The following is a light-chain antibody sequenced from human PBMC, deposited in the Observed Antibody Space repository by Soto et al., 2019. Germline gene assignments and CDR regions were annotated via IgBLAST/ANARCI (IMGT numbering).Light chain of an antibody. CDR1: RSNIGAGYD. V-gene: IGLV1-40*01. Sequence: QSVLTQPPSVSGAPGQRVTISCTGSRSNIGAGYDVHWYQQLPGTAPKLLIYGNSNRPSGVPDRFSGSKSGTSASLAITGLQAEDEADYYCQSYDSSLSGRGVFGTGTKLTVL. CDR2: GNS. J-gene: IGLJ1*01. CDR3: QSYDSSLSGRGV.